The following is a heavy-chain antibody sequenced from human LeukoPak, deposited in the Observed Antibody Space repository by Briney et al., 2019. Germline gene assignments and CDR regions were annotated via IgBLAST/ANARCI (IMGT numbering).Heavy chain of an antibody. CDR1: GYTFTGYY. J-gene: IGHJ6*03. CDR2: INPNSGGT. Sequence: ASVKVSCKASGYTFTGYYMHWVRQAPGQGLEWMGWINPNSGGTNYAQKFQGRVTMTRDTSISTAYMELSRLRSDDTAVYYCARDRRVRETYGSEDTDYYYYYMDVWGKGTTVTISS. D-gene: IGHD3-10*01. V-gene: IGHV1-2*02. CDR3: ARDRRVRETYGSEDTDYYYYYMDV.